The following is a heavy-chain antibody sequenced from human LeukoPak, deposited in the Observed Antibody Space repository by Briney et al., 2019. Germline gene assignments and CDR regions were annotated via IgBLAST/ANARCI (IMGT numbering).Heavy chain of an antibody. J-gene: IGHJ3*02. V-gene: IGHV3-9*01. CDR3: ARVSGTYGGAFDI. Sequence: GGSLRLSCAASGFTFDDYAMHWVRQLPGKGLEWVSGIVWNSATIGYADSVKGRFTIPRDNAKNSLYLQMNSLRAEDTAVYYCARVSGTYGGAFDIWGQGTMVTVSS. D-gene: IGHD4-23*01. CDR1: GFTFDDYA. CDR2: IVWNSATI.